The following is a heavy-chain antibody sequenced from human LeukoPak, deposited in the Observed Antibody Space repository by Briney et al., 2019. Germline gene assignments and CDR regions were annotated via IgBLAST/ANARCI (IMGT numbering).Heavy chain of an antibody. Sequence: SVTVSCKASGGTFSSYDISWVRQAPGQGLEWMARIIPILGIANYAQKFQGRVTITADKSTSTAYMELSSLRSEDTAVYYCATYLCGGDCYASEILYGMDVWGQGTTATVSS. CDR2: IIPILGIA. CDR3: ATYLCGGDCYASEILYGMDV. D-gene: IGHD2-21*02. V-gene: IGHV1-69*04. CDR1: GGTFSSYD. J-gene: IGHJ6*02.